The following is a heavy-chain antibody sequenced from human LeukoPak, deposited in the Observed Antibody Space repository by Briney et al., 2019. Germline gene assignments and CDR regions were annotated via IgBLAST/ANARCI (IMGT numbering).Heavy chain of an antibody. Sequence: SETLSLTCGVYGGSFSDYYWSWIRQSPGKGLERIGEINHSGRTNYNPSLKSRVTTSVDTSKKQFSLKLSSVTAADTAVYYCARGPYSSDWYLGGLDVWGRGTTVTVSS. J-gene: IGHJ6*02. CDR2: INHSGRT. V-gene: IGHV4-34*01. CDR3: ARGPYSSDWYLGGLDV. D-gene: IGHD6-19*01. CDR1: GGSFSDYY.